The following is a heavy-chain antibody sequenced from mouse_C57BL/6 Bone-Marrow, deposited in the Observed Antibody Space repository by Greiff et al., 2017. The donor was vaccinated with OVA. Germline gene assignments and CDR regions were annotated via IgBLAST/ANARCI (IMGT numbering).Heavy chain of an antibody. CDR1: GYTFTSYW. D-gene: IGHD2-3*01. CDR3: TRWLLLRYFDY. V-gene: IGHV1-5*01. J-gene: IGHJ2*01. Sequence: VHVKQSGTVLARPGASVKMSCKTSGYTFTSYWMHWVKQRPGQGLEWIGAIYPGNSDTSYNQKFKGKAKLTAVTSASTAYMELSSLTNEDSAVYYCTRWLLLRYFDYWGQGTTLTVSS. CDR2: IYPGNSDT.